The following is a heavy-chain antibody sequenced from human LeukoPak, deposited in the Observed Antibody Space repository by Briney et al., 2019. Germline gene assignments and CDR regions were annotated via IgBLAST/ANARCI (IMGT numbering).Heavy chain of an antibody. CDR3: VRGSCSSTSCFMGV. J-gene: IGHJ6*02. D-gene: IGHD2-2*01. V-gene: IGHV1-3*01. CDR1: EYTFSSYS. CDR2: INAGKGNT. Sequence: ASVKVSCKAFEYTFSSYSIHWVRQAPGQRLEWMGWINAGKGNTKYSQNLQGRVTVTGDTSASTAYMELSSLTSEDTAVYYCVRGSCSSTSCFMGVWGQGTTVTVSS.